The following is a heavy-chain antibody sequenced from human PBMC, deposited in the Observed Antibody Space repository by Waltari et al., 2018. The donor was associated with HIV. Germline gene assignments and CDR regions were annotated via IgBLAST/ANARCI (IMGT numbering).Heavy chain of an antibody. CDR1: GFHVCNYW. Sequence: EVQLVESGGGAVQPGVPLRLSCAASGFHVCNYWMHWVRHAPGKGLVWVSRINSDGSSTSYADSVKGRFTISRDNAKNTVYLQMNSLRAEDTAVYYCARGGSKPLDYWGQGTLVTVSS. CDR2: INSDGSST. CDR3: ARGGSKPLDY. J-gene: IGHJ4*02. V-gene: IGHV3-74*01. D-gene: IGHD4-4*01.